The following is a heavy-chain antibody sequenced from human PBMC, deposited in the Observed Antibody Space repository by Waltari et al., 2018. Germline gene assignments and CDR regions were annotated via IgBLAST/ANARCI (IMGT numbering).Heavy chain of an antibody. Sequence: QVQLQESGPGLVKPSGTLSLTCAVSGGSISSSNWWSWVRQPPGQGLEWIGEIYHSGSTNYNPSLKSRVTISVDKSKNQFSLKLSSVTAADTAVYYCARGRAWYPPYRVVVAALDYWGQGTLVTVSS. D-gene: IGHD2-15*01. J-gene: IGHJ4*02. CDR2: IYHSGST. V-gene: IGHV4-4*02. CDR1: GGSISSSNW. CDR3: ARGRAWYPPYRVVVAALDY.